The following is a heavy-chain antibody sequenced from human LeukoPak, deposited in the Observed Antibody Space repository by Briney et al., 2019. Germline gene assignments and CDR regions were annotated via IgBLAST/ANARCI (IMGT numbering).Heavy chain of an antibody. CDR3: ARGYNSGIVVVPAAIRKGYYYYGMDV. V-gene: IGHV4-34*01. Sequence: SETLSLTCAVYGGSFNGYYWTWIRQPPGKGLEWIGEINHSGSTDYNPSLKSRVTISVDTSKNQFSLKLNSVTAADTAVYYCARGYNSGIVVVPAAIRKGYYYYGMDVWGQGTTVTVSS. CDR1: GGSFNGYY. D-gene: IGHD2-2*02. J-gene: IGHJ6*02. CDR2: INHSGST.